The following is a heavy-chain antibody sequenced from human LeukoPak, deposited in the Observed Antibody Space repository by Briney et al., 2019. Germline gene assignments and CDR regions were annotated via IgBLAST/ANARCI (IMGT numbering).Heavy chain of an antibody. CDR3: ARGQGSGYYYDSSGYWY. D-gene: IGHD3-22*01. J-gene: IGHJ4*02. CDR2: INHSGST. CDR1: GGSFSGYY. V-gene: IGHV4-34*01. Sequence: SETLSLTCALYGGSFSGYYWSWIREPPGKGLEWIGEINHSGSTNYNPSLKSRVTISVDTSKNQFSLKLSSVTAADTAVYYCARGQGSGYYYDSSGYWYWGQGTLVTVSS.